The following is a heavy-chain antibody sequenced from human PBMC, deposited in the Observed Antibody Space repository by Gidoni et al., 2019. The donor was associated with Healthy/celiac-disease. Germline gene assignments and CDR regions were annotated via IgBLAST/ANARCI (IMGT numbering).Heavy chain of an antibody. CDR1: GGSISSSSYY. V-gene: IGHV4-39*01. D-gene: IGHD3-3*01. CDR2: IYYSGST. CDR3: ARHPTYYDFWSGYYTWNAFDI. Sequence: QLQLQESGPGLVKPSETLSLPCTVSGGSISSSSYYWGWIRQPPGKGLEWIGSIYYSGSTYYNPSLKSRVTISVDTSKNQFSLKLSSVTAADTAVYYCARHPTYYDFWSGYYTWNAFDIWGQGTMVTVSS. J-gene: IGHJ3*02.